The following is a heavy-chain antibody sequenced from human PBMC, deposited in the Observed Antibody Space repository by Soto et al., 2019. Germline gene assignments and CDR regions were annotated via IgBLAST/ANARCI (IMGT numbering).Heavy chain of an antibody. V-gene: IGHV4-31*03. D-gene: IGHD4-17*01. CDR3: AREDKLTTNWFDP. Sequence: SETLSLTCTVSGGSISSGGYYWSWIRQHPGKGLEWIGYIYYSGSTYYNPSLKSRVTISVDTSKNQFSLKLSSVTAADTAVYYCAREDKLTTNWFDPWGQGTLVTVSS. J-gene: IGHJ5*02. CDR2: IYYSGST. CDR1: GGSISSGGYY.